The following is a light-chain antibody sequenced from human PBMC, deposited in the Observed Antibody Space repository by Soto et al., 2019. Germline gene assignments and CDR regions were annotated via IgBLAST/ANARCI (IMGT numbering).Light chain of an antibody. J-gene: IGLJ1*01. Sequence: SALTQPPSASGSPGQSVTISCTGVSSDVGGYDYVSWYQQHPGKPPKLIIYEVTQRPSGVPDRFSGSKSGNTASLTVSGLQADDEAEYFCSSYAASTKIVFGTGTMVTVL. V-gene: IGLV2-8*01. CDR3: SSYAASTKIV. CDR2: EVT. CDR1: SSDVGGYDY.